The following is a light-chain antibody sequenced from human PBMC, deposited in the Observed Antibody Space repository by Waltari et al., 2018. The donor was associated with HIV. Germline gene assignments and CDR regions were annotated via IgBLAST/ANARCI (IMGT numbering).Light chain of an antibody. V-gene: IGLV3-1*01. CDR3: QAWDSSTAV. CDR1: NLGDKY. J-gene: IGLJ2*01. Sequence: SYELTQPPSVSVSPGQTASLTCSGDNLGDKYACWYQQKPGQSPVLVIYQDSKRPSGIPERFSGSNSGNTATLTISETQAMDEADYYCQAWDSSTAVFGGGTKLTVL. CDR2: QDS.